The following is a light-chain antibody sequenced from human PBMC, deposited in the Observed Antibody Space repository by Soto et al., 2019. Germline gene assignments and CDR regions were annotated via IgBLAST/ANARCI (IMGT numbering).Light chain of an antibody. CDR3: QTWGTGPFV. V-gene: IGLV4-69*01. CDR1: SGHSSYA. Sequence: QLVLTQSPSASASLGASVKLTCTLSSGHSSYAIAWNQQQPEKGPRYLMKLNSDGSHSKGDGIPDRFSGSSSGAERYLTISSLQSEDEADYYCQTWGTGPFVFGTGTKVTVL. J-gene: IGLJ1*01. CDR2: LNSDGSH.